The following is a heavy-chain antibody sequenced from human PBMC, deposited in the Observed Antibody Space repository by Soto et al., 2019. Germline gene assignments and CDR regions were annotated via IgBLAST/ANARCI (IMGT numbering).Heavy chain of an antibody. CDR2: INAGNGNT. V-gene: IGHV1-3*05. CDR1: GYTFTGYA. CDR3: ARAVAVPADFDY. J-gene: IGHJ4*02. Sequence: QVQLVQSGAEEKKPGASVKVSCKASGYTFTGYAVHWVRQAPGQRLEWMGWINAGNGNTKYSQKFQGRVTIXRDXSASTAYMELSSLRSEDTAVYYCARAVAVPADFDYWGQGTLVTVSS. D-gene: IGHD6-19*01.